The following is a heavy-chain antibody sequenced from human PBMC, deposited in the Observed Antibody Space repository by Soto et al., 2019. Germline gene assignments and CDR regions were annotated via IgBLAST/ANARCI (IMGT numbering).Heavy chain of an antibody. CDR1: GGSISSYY. J-gene: IGHJ5*02. Sequence: PSETLSLTCTVSGGSISSYYWSWIRQPPGKGLEWIGYIYYSGSTNYNPSLKSRVTISVDTSKNQFSLKLSSVTAADTAVYYCARAGDYYDSSGQSGWFDPWGQGTLVTV. V-gene: IGHV4-59*01. CDR3: ARAGDYYDSSGQSGWFDP. D-gene: IGHD3-22*01. CDR2: IYYSGST.